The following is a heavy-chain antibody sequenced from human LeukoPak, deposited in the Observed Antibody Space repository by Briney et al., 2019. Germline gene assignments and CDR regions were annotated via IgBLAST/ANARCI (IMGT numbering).Heavy chain of an antibody. CDR1: GGSISSGGYY. CDR2: IYYSGST. Sequence: PSETLSLTCTVSGGSISSGGYYWSWIRQHPGKGLEWIGYIYYSGSTYYNPSLKSRVTISVDTSKNQFSLKLSSVTAADTAVYYCASMAAGVFNWSDPWGQGTLVTVSS. D-gene: IGHD6-13*01. J-gene: IGHJ5*02. V-gene: IGHV4-31*03. CDR3: ASMAAGVFNWSDP.